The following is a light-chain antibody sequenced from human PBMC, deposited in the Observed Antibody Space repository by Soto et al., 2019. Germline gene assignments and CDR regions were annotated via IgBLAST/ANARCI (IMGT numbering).Light chain of an antibody. J-gene: IGKJ4*01. CDR3: QQSYTTLGHA. CDR1: QGISTY. CDR2: SAT. Sequence: DIQMTQSPSSLSASVGDEVTITCHTSQGISTYLNWYQQKPGKAPNLLIYSATRLRSGVPSRFSGSGSGTGFILTISSLQPEDSATYYCQQSYTTLGHAFGGGTKVDIK. V-gene: IGKV1-39*01.